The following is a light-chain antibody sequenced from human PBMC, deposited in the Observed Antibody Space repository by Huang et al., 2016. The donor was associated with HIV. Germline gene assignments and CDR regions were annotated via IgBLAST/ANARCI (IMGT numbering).Light chain of an antibody. V-gene: IGKV1-39*01. CDR1: QNIGRD. J-gene: IGKJ2*01. CDR2: AAS. Sequence: DIQMTQSPSSLSASVRDRVTITCRARQNIGRDLNWYQQKSGKAPKLLIYAASSLQRGVPSRFSGIGFGTDFTLTISSLQPEDFATYYCQQSYSITRYTFGQGTKVEIK. CDR3: QQSYSITRYT.